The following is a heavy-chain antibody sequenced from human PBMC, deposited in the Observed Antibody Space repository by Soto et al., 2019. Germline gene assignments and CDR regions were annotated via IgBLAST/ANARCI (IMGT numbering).Heavy chain of an antibody. CDR1: GFTFSSYA. D-gene: IGHD4-17*01. J-gene: IGHJ4*02. CDR3: AKDSFDYGDYGMLNYFDY. V-gene: IGHV3-23*01. Sequence: GGSLRLSCAASGFTFSSYAMSWVRQAPGKGLEWVSAISGSGGSTYYADSVKGRFTISRDNSKNTLYLQMNSLRAEDTAVYYCAKDSFDYGDYGMLNYFDYWGQGTLVTVSS. CDR2: ISGSGGST.